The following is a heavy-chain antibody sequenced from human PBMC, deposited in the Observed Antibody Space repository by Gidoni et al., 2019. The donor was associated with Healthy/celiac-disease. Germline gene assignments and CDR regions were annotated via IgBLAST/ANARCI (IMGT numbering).Heavy chain of an antibody. J-gene: IGHJ4*02. V-gene: IGHV3-15*01. D-gene: IGHD1-20*01. CDR2: IKSKTDGGTT. Sequence: EVQLVESGGGLVKPGGSLRLSCAASGFTFSNAWMRWVRQAPGKGLEWVGRIKSKTDGGTTDYAAPVKGRFTISRDDSKNTLYLQMNSLKTEDTAVYYCTTDRFWWYNWNGIPTWRYFDYWGQGTLVTVSS. CDR3: TTDRFWWYNWNGIPTWRYFDY. CDR1: GFTFSNAW.